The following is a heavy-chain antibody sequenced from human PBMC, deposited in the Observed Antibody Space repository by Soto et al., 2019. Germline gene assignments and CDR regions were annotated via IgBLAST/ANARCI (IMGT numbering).Heavy chain of an antibody. J-gene: IGHJ6*02. CDR3: ARDPRYSSSSGYYYYGMDV. D-gene: IGHD6-6*01. V-gene: IGHV1-69*13. CDR1: GGTFSSYA. CDR2: IIPIFGTA. Sequence: SVKVSCKASGGTFSSYAISWVRQAPGQGLEWMGGIIPIFGTANYAQKFQGRVTITADESTSIAYMELSSLRSEDTAVYYCARDPRYSSSSGYYYYGMDVWGQGTTVTVSS.